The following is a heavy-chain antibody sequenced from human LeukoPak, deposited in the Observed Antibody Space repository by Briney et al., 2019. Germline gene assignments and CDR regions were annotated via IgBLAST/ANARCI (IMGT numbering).Heavy chain of an antibody. CDR2: IYSGGST. CDR1: GFTVSSNY. Sequence: GGSLRLSCAASGFTVSSNYMSWVRQAPGKGLEWVSVIYSGGSTYYADSVKGRFTISRDNAENTLYLQMNSLRVEDTAVYYCVRSAFHAGSGNYYDYWGQGTLVTVSS. V-gene: IGHV3-53*01. D-gene: IGHD3-22*01. CDR3: VRSAFHAGSGNYYDY. J-gene: IGHJ4*02.